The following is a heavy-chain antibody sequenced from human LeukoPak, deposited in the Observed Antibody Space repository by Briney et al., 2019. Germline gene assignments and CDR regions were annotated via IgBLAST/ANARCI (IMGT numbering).Heavy chain of an antibody. Sequence: TGGSLRLSCAASGFTFGNYWMHWVRQAPGKGLVWVSRVNRDGGSTGYADSVKGRFAISRDNAKNTLYLQMSGLRAEDTAVYYCARGFDSSGEDYWGQGTLVTVSS. J-gene: IGHJ4*02. V-gene: IGHV3-74*01. D-gene: IGHD3-22*01. CDR1: GFTFGNYW. CDR3: ARGFDSSGEDY. CDR2: VNRDGGST.